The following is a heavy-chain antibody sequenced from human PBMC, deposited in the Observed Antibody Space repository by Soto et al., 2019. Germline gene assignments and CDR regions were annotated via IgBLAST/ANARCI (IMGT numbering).Heavy chain of an antibody. J-gene: IGHJ6*02. Sequence: QAQLEQSGAEVKKPGASVKVSCKSSGYTFSTSGISWVRQAPGQGLEWMGWISTYNGDANYAQRFQGRVTMTTDTSTSTTFMALTSLRSDDTAVYYCAREGPRPYYYYGMDVWGQGTTVTVSS. V-gene: IGHV1-18*01. CDR2: ISTYNGDA. CDR3: AREGPRPYYYYGMDV. D-gene: IGHD6-6*01. CDR1: GYTFSTSG.